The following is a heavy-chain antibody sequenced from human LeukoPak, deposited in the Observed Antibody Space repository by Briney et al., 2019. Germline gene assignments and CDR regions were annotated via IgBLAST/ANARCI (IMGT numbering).Heavy chain of an antibody. Sequence: PGGSLRLSCAVSGFTFSRYWMHWVRQAPGKGLVWVSRINGDGSRTTYADSVRGRFTISRDNAENTLYLQMNSLRAEDTAVYYCARDLPPGQAVAGTFEYWGQGNLVTVSS. CDR1: GFTFSRYW. CDR3: ARDLPPGQAVAGTFEY. D-gene: IGHD6-19*01. CDR2: INGDGSRT. V-gene: IGHV3-74*01. J-gene: IGHJ4*02.